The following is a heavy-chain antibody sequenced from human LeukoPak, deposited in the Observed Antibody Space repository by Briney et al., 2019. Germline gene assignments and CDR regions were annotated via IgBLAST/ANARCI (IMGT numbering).Heavy chain of an antibody. CDR2: INHSGST. CDR3: ARGYYYGIYFDY. D-gene: IGHD3-10*01. J-gene: IGHJ4*02. V-gene: IGHV4-34*01. Sequence: SETLSLTCTVYGGSFSGYYWSWIRQPPGKGLEWIGEINHSGSTNYNPSLKSRVTISVDTSKNQFSLKLSSVTAADTAVYYCARGYYYGIYFDYWGQGTLVTVSS. CDR1: GGSFSGYY.